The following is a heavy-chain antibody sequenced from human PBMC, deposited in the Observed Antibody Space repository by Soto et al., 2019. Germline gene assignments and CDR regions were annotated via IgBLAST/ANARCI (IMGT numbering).Heavy chain of an antibody. CDR1: GGTFSSYA. CDR3: ARRGLGISGPSYYGMDV. V-gene: IGHV1-69*13. CDR2: IIPIFGTA. D-gene: IGHD5-12*01. J-gene: IGHJ6*02. Sequence: SVKVSCKASGGTFSSYAISWVRQAPGQGLEWMGGIIPIFGTANYAQKFQGRVTITADESTSTAYMELSSLRSEDTAVYYCARRGLGISGPSYYGMDVWGQGTTVTV.